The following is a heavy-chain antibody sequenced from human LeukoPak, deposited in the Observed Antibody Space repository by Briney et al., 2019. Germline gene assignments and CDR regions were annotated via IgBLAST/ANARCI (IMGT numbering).Heavy chain of an antibody. Sequence: PSETLSLTCTVSGGSIRRYYWSWVRQPPGKGLEYIGHIYYTGSTDYNPSLKSRVTMSLDTSKNRFSLKLSSVTAADTAVYSCARFSAHQLRSGYYYYTDVWGKGTTVTVSS. V-gene: IGHV4-59*01. D-gene: IGHD2-2*01. CDR2: IYYTGST. CDR3: ARFSAHQLRSGYYYYTDV. CDR1: GGSIRRYY. J-gene: IGHJ6*03.